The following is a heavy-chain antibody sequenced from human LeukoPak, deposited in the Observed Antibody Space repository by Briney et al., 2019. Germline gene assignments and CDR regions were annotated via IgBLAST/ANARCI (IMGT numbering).Heavy chain of an antibody. Sequence: PSGTLSLTCDVSGGSISAGYWWSWVRQSPGKGLEWIGEIHHSGSTNYNPSLKSRVTISLDKSKNQFSVMLTPVTAADTAVYYCAREGQSPFDIWGQGTMVTASS. J-gene: IGHJ3*02. CDR2: IHHSGST. V-gene: IGHV4-4*02. CDR1: GGSISAGYW. CDR3: AREGQSPFDI.